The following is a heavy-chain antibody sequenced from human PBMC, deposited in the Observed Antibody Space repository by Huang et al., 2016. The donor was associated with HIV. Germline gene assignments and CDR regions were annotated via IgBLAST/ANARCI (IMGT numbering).Heavy chain of an antibody. Sequence: EVQVLESGGGSVQPGGSRRLSCVASGTTFSTDAMSWVGQAPGKGLEWVISIGGTSILYADSVKGRFTVSRDNSKNTVYLLMNSLRAEDSAVYDCAKDKICPRGYMDVWGKGTTVTVSS. D-gene: IGHD3-3*01. J-gene: IGHJ6*03. CDR2: ISIGGTSI. V-gene: IGHV3-23*01. CDR1: GTTFSTDA. CDR3: AKDKICPRGYMDV.